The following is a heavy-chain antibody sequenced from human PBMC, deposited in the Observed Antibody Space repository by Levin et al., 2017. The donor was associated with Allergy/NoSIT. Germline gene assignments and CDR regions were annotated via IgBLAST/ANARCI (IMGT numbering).Heavy chain of an antibody. CDR1: GFTFSSYE. CDR3: ARSTVVVTATSGFDY. J-gene: IGHJ4*02. D-gene: IGHD2-21*02. V-gene: IGHV3-48*03. CDR2: ISSSGSTI. Sequence: LSLTCAASGFTFSSYEMNWVRQAPGKGLEWVSYISSSGSTIYYADSVKGRFTISRDNAKNSLYLQMNSLRAEDTAVYYCARSTVVVTATSGFDYWGQGTLVTVSS.